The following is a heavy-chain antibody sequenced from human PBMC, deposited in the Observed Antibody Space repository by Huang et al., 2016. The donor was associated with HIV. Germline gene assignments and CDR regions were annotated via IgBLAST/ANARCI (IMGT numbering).Heavy chain of an antibody. CDR3: ARLDTARNYYYYGLDV. Sequence: EEQLVQSGAEVKKPGESLKISCEGSGYSFAKYWIGWVRQMPGKGLEGMWIIYPDDPDTSYRPSFQGQVSISADKSISTAYLQWSSLKASDTAMYYCARLDTARNYYYYGLDVWGQGTSVIVSS. J-gene: IGHJ6*02. V-gene: IGHV5-51*01. CDR1: GYSFAKYW. D-gene: IGHD5-18*01. CDR2: IYPDDPDT.